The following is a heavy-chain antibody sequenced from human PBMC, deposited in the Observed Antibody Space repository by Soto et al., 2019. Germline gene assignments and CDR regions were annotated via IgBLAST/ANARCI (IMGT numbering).Heavy chain of an antibody. CDR2: IYPGDSDS. D-gene: IGHD3-16*02. CDR3: ARANVITFGGIIDPSFFDY. CDR1: GYNFPIYW. Sequence: GESLKISCQGSGYNFPIYWIAWVRQMPGKGLEWMGIIYPGDSDSRYSPSFQGQVTISADKSISTAYLQWSSLRASDTALYYCARANVITFGGIIDPSFFDYWGQGTLVTVSS. V-gene: IGHV5-51*01. J-gene: IGHJ4*02.